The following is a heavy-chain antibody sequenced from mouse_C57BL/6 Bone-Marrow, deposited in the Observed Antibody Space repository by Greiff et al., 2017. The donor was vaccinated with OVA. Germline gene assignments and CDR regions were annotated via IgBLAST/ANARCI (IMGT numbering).Heavy chain of an antibody. Sequence: QVQLQQSGAELVRPGASVKLSCKASGYTFTDYYINWVKQRPGQGLEWIARIYPGSGNTYYNEKFKGKATLTAEKSSSTAYMQLSSLTSEDSAVYFCARNYYGSSYGYWGQGTTLTVSS. CDR1: GYTFTDYY. CDR2: IYPGSGNT. CDR3: ARNYYGSSYGY. J-gene: IGHJ2*01. D-gene: IGHD1-1*01. V-gene: IGHV1-76*01.